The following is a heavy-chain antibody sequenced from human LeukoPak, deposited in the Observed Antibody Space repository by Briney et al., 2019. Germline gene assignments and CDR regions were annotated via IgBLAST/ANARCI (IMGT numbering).Heavy chain of an antibody. CDR1: GFTVSSNY. D-gene: IGHD2-2*02. CDR3: ARVVAPYCSSTSCYKAEGYYYYYMDV. V-gene: IGHV3-53*01. CDR2: IYSGGST. Sequence: PGGSLRLSCAASGFTVSSNYMSWVRQAPGKGLEWVSVIYSGGSTYYADSVKGRFTISRDNSKNTLYLQMNSLRAEDTAVYYCARVVAPYCSSTSCYKAEGYYYYYMDVWGKGTTVTVSS. J-gene: IGHJ6*03.